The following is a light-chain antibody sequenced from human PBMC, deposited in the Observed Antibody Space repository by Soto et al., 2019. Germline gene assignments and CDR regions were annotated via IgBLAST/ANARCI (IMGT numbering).Light chain of an antibody. Sequence: EIVLTQSPGTLSLSPGERATLSCRASQSVSSSYLAWYQQKPGQAPGLLIYGASSRATGIPDRFSGSGSGTDFTLTISRLEPEDCAVYYCQQYGSSRTFGQGTKVEI. CDR3: QQYGSSRT. CDR1: QSVSSSY. J-gene: IGKJ1*01. V-gene: IGKV3-20*01. CDR2: GAS.